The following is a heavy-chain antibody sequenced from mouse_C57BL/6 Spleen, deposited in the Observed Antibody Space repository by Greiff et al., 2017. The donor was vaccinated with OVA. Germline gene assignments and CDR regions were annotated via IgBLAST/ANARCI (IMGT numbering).Heavy chain of an antibody. Sequence: QVQLQQPGAELVKPGASVKLSCKASGYTFTSYWMQWVKQRPGQGLEWIGEIDPSDSYTNYNQKFKGKAILTVDTSSSTAYMPLSSLTSEDSAVYYCARGAYYSNYRYAMDYWGQGTSVTVSS. CDR1: GYTFTSYW. J-gene: IGHJ4*01. CDR3: ARGAYYSNYRYAMDY. D-gene: IGHD2-5*01. CDR2: IDPSDSYT. V-gene: IGHV1-50*01.